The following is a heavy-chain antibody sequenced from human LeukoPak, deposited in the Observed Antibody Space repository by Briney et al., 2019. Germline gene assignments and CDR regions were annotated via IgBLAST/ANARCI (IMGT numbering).Heavy chain of an antibody. CDR1: GGSISSYY. V-gene: IGHV4-4*09. D-gene: IGHD6-13*01. Sequence: SETLSLTCTVSGGSISSYYWSWIRQPPGKGLEWIGYIYTSGSTNYNPSLKSRVTISVDTSKNQFSLKLSSVTAADTAGYYCARHSSSSWNWFDPWGREPWSPSPQ. J-gene: IGHJ5*02. CDR2: IYTSGST. CDR3: ARHSSSSWNWFDP.